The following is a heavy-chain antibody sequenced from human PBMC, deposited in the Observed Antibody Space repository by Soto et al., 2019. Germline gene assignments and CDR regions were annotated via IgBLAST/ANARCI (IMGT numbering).Heavy chain of an antibody. CDR3: ARDQQASHIVVVPAAMDV. J-gene: IGHJ6*04. CDR1: GYTFTSYG. V-gene: IGHV1-18*01. Sequence: QVQLVQSGSEVKKPGASVKVSCKASGYTFTSYGISWVRQAPGQGLEGMGWISAYNGNTNYAQKLQGRVTMTTDTSTSTAYMELRSLRSDDTAVYYCARDQQASHIVVVPAAMDVCCKRTTVTDSS. CDR2: ISAYNGNT. D-gene: IGHD2-2*01.